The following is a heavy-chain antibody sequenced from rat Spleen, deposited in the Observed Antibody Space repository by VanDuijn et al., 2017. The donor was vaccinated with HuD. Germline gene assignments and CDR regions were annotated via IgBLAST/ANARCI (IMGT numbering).Heavy chain of an antibody. CDR1: GFSLTSYH. D-gene: IGHD3-3*01. CDR2: IWTGGST. CDR3: AREYSALDY. Sequence: QVQLKESGPGLVQPSQTLSLACTVSGFSLTSYHVHWVRQPSGKGLEWMGVIWTGGSTEYNSTLKSRLSISRDTSKSQVFLKMNSLQTEDTATYYCAREYSALDYWGQGVMVTVSS. V-gene: IGHV2-43*01. J-gene: IGHJ2*01.